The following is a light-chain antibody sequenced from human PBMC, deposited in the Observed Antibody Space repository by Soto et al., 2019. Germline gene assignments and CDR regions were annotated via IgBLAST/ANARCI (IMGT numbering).Light chain of an antibody. CDR3: QAWDSSTVV. J-gene: IGLJ2*01. Sequence: SSELTQPPSVSVSPGQTASITCSGDKLGDKYACWYQQKPGRSPVLVIYQDNKRPSGIPERFSGSNSGNTATLTISGTQPMDEADYYCQAWDSSTVVFGGGTKLTVL. CDR1: KLGDKY. V-gene: IGLV3-1*01. CDR2: QDN.